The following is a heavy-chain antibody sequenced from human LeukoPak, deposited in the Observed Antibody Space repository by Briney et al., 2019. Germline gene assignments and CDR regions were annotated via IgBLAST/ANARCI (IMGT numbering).Heavy chain of an antibody. Sequence: GGSLRLSCAASGFTFSSYWMSWVRQAPGKGLEWVANIKQDGSGKYYVDSVKGRFTISRDNAKNSLYLQMNSLRAEDTAVYYCARGGDYRSYYYYGMDVWGQGTTVTVSS. D-gene: IGHD4-17*01. V-gene: IGHV3-7*01. J-gene: IGHJ6*02. CDR3: ARGGDYRSYYYYGMDV. CDR1: GFTFSSYW. CDR2: IKQDGSGK.